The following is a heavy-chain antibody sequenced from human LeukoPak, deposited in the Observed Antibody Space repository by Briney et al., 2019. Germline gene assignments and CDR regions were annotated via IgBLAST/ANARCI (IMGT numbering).Heavy chain of an antibody. J-gene: IGHJ4*02. D-gene: IGHD1/OR15-1a*01. CDR2: ISYDGSNK. CDR3: ARDFGTAVLDY. V-gene: IGHV3-30*01. Sequence: GGSLRLSCAASGFTFSSYAMHWVRQAPGRGLEWVAVISYDGSNKYYADSVKGRFTISRDNSKNTLYLQMNSLRAEDTAVYYCARDFGTAVLDYWGQGTLVTVSS. CDR1: GFTFSSYA.